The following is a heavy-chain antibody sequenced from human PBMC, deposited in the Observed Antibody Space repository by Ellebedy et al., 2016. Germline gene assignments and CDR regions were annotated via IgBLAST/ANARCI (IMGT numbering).Heavy chain of an antibody. J-gene: IGHJ5*02. V-gene: IGHV1-69*13. D-gene: IGHD2-2*01. CDR1: GCTFSSYA. CDR3: ARDRDLVVTAAIFDP. CDR2: IIPIFGTA. Sequence: SVKVSXKASGCTFSSYAIHWVRQAPGQGLEWMGGIIPIFGTANYAQTLQGRVTITADESTSTAYMELSSLRSEDTAVYYCARDRDLVVTAAIFDPWGQGTLVTVSS.